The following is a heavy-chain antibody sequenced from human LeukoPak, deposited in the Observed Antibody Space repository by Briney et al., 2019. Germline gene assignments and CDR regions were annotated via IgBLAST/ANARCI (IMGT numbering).Heavy chain of an antibody. CDR1: GFTFSLYW. D-gene: IGHD3-16*01. CDR3: VRQMIRFWFDP. V-gene: IGHV3-7*01. CDR2: INPDGSQK. Sequence: GGSLRLSSAASGFTFSLYWMTWVRQSPGKGLEWVADINPDGSQKYSVDSVKGRFTISRDNAKNSLFLQMNSLRAEDTAVYYCVRQMIRFWFDPWGQGTQVTVSS. J-gene: IGHJ5*02.